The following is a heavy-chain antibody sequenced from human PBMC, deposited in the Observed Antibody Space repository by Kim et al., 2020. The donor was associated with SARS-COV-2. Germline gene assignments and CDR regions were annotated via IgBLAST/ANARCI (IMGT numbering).Heavy chain of an antibody. CDR3: ARGRGSGWSKVDDAFDI. V-gene: IGHV4-4*02. Sequence: SETLSLTCAVSGGSISSSNWWSWVRQPPGKGLEWIGEIYHSGSTNYNPSLKSRVTISVDKSKNQFSLKLSSVTAADTAVYYCARGRGSGWSKVDDAFDIWGQGTMVTVSS. CDR2: IYHSGST. J-gene: IGHJ3*02. D-gene: IGHD6-19*01. CDR1: GGSISSSNW.